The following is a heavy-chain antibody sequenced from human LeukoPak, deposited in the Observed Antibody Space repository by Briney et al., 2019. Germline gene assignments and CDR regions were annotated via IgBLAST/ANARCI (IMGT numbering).Heavy chain of an antibody. J-gene: IGHJ4*02. Sequence: PGGSLRLSCPASGLFLSSYAIHWVRQAPAKGLEGEAVIWYDGTNIYYGDSVKGRFSISRDNSKNTVYLQMDSLRAEDTAVYYCARDAGGAFGNYVNYFDYWGQGTLVTVSS. CDR1: GLFLSSYA. V-gene: IGHV3-33*01. CDR2: IWYDGTNI. CDR3: ARDAGGAFGNYVNYFDY. D-gene: IGHD4-11*01.